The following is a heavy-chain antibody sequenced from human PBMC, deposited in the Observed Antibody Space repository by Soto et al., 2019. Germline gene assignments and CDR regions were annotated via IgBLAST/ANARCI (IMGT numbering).Heavy chain of an antibody. D-gene: IGHD1-26*01. V-gene: IGHV4-4*07. Sequence: SETLSLTCTVSGDSMTKYYWSWIRQPAGKGLEWIGRIYTSGSTNYNPSLKSRVTMSIDTSNNHFSLNLKSVTAADTAVYYCARTVGAAYYFDFWCQGARVTVSP. CDR1: GDSMTKYY. CDR2: IYTSGST. CDR3: ARTVGAAYYFDF. J-gene: IGHJ4*02.